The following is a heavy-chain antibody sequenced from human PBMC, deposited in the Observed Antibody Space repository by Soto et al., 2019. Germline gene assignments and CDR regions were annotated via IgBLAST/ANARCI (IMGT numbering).Heavy chain of an antibody. V-gene: IGHV4-34*01. CDR2: INHSGST. D-gene: IGHD2-2*02. Sequence: EPLSLTCAVYGGCLSGYYWSWIRQPPGRGLEVIGEINHSGSTNYNPSLKSRVTISVDTSKNQFSLKLSSVTAADTDVYYCARGRGYCSSTSCYTHYYYYYYGMDVWGQGTTVTVSS. CDR3: ARGRGYCSSTSCYTHYYYYYYGMDV. J-gene: IGHJ6*02. CDR1: GGCLSGYY.